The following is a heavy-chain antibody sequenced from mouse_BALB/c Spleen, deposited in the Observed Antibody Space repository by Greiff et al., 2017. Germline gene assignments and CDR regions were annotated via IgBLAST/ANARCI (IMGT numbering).Heavy chain of an antibody. CDR3: ARWGGSPFAY. Sequence: QVQLKQSGAELAKPGASVKMSCKASGYTFTSYWMHWVKQRPGQGLEWIGYINPSTGYTEYNQKFKDKATLTADKSSSTAYMQLSSLTSEDSAVYYCARWGGSPFAYWGQGTLVTVSA. V-gene: IGHV1-7*01. CDR1: GYTFTSYW. J-gene: IGHJ3*01. CDR2: INPSTGYT.